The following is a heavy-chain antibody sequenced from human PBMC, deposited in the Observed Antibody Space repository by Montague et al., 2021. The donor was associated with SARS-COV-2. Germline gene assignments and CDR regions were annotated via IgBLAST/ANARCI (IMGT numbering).Heavy chain of an antibody. CDR1: NYSVSSGYY. D-gene: IGHD6-6*01. CDR2: INHSGNT. J-gene: IGHJ4*02. V-gene: IGHV4-38-2*02. Sequence: SETLSLTCTVSNYSVSSGYYWGWIRQPPGKGLEWIGQINHSGNTNYNPSLMSRVTISVDMSKSQFSLKLSSVTAADTAVYYCARGGSSSSGVYWGQGTLVTVSS. CDR3: ARGGSSSSGVY.